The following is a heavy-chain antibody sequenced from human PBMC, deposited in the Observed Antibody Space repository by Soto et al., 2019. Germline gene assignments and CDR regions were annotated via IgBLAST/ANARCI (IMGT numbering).Heavy chain of an antibody. CDR3: ARDLTISSTDWPLDL. D-gene: IGHD3-9*01. V-gene: IGHV4-59*01. CDR1: GCSFSRYY. J-gene: IGHJ5*02. Sequence: KPAETLRLTCTVSGCSFSRYYWTWIRQPPGKGLEWIGNSRYSASTNDNPTLNTPVTIFRATSTSQFSLKVRSVTTADTAVYYCARDLTISSTDWPLDLWGHGTLVTVSS. CDR2: SRYSAST.